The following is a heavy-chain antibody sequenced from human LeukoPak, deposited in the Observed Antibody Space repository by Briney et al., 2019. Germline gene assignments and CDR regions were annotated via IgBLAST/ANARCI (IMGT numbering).Heavy chain of an antibody. CDR1: GGSFSSYY. CDR2: IYTSGST. V-gene: IGHV4-4*07. J-gene: IGHJ4*02. CDR3: ARDGMNYYDSSGYYFFDY. D-gene: IGHD3-22*01. Sequence: PSETLSLTCTVSGGSFSSYYWSWIRQPAGSGLEWIGRIYTSGSTDYNPSLKSRVTMSVDTSKNQFSLKLSSVTAADTAVYYRARDGMNYYDSSGYYFFDYWGQGTLVTVSS.